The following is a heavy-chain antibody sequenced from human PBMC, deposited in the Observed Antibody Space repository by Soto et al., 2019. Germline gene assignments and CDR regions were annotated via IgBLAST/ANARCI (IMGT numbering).Heavy chain of an antibody. CDR3: AKGQHWSTTSCYFYHYGMDV. D-gene: IGHD2-2*01. V-gene: IGHV3-30*18. CDR1: GFTFSTYG. J-gene: IGHJ6*02. Sequence: QVQLVESGGGVVQPGRSLRLSCVASGFTFSTYGMHWVRQAPGKGLEWVAVISYDGINKYYADSVKGRLTISRDNSKNTVYLQMNSLRGEDAAVYYCAKGQHWSTTSCYFYHYGMDVWGQGTTVAVSS. CDR2: ISYDGINK.